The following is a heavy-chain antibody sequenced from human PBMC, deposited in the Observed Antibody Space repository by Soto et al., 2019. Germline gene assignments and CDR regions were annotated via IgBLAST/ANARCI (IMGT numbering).Heavy chain of an antibody. D-gene: IGHD6-25*01. J-gene: IGHJ4*02. Sequence: PSETRSVTWSGTGGSISGYDWMLLRQPPGKGLQWIGYIYDSGSTNYNPSLKSRVTISVNTSKNQFSLNLNSVTAADTAVYYCARRRRDFHYSGPAPLVTVS. V-gene: IGHV4-59*08. CDR1: GGSISGYD. CDR2: IYDSGST. CDR3: ARRRRDFHY.